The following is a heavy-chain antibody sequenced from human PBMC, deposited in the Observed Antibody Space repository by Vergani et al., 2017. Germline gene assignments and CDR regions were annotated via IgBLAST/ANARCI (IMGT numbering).Heavy chain of an antibody. CDR3: VKDAGSYENFFDS. CDR2: LTGGGEST. Sequence: EVQLLESGGSLKQPGGSVRLSCEASGFTFSTYAMHWVPQAPGKGLEWVSALTGGGESTYYADSVKGRFISSRDNSRDTLYLQMNSLRPEDTATYYCVKDAGSYENFFDSWGQGTLVTVSS. CDR1: GFTFSTYA. V-gene: IGHV3-23*01. D-gene: IGHD1-26*01. J-gene: IGHJ4*02.